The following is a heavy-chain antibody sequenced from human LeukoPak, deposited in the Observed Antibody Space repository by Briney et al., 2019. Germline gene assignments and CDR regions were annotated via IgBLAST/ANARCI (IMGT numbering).Heavy chain of an antibody. CDR2: IYSSGST. CDR3: AREGNYYDSNGYYY. CDR1: GGSISAYY. D-gene: IGHD3-22*01. J-gene: IGHJ4*02. Sequence: PSETLSLTCSVSGGSISAYYWSWIRQPAGKGLEWIGRIYSSGSTNYNPSLKSRVTLSVETSKNQFSLKLSSVTAADTGVYYCAREGNYYDSNGYYYWGQGTLVTVSS. V-gene: IGHV4-4*07.